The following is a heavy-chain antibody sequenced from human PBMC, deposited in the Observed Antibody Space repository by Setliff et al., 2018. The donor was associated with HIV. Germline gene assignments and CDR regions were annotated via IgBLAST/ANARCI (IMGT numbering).Heavy chain of an antibody. Sequence: GESLKISCQTSGYTFSIYWIGWVRQKPGKGLEWMAILYPDDSDTRYSPSFQGQVTISADKSIGTAYLQWSSLKASDTAMYYCARQRDPDGFDIWGQGTMVTVSS. CDR1: GYTFSIYW. J-gene: IGHJ3*02. CDR3: ARQRDPDGFDI. CDR2: LYPDDSDT. V-gene: IGHV5-51*01.